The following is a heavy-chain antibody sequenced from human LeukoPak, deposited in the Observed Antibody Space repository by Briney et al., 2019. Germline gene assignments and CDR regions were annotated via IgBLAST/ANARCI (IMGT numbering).Heavy chain of an antibody. CDR2: ISYDGSNK. CDR3: AKGIITGYPALDY. V-gene: IGHV3-30*18. Sequence: GGSLRLSCAASGFTFSSFGMYWVRQAPGKGLEGVAVISYDGSNKYYADSVKGRFTISRDNSKNTLYLQMNSLRGEDTAVYYCAKGIITGYPALDYWGQGTLVTVSS. CDR1: GFTFSSFG. D-gene: IGHD3-9*01. J-gene: IGHJ4*02.